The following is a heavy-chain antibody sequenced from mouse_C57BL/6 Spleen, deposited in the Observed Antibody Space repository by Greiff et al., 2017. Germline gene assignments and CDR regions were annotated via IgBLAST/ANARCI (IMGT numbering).Heavy chain of an antibody. V-gene: IGHV5-17*01. CDR2: ISSGSSTI. CDR3: ARPAPYYAMDY. CDR1: GFTFSDYG. Sequence: EVQVVESGGGLVKPGGSLKLSCAASGFTFSDYGMHWVRQAPEKGLEWVAYISSGSSTIYYADTVKGRFTISRDNAKNTLFLQMTSLRSEDTAMYYCARPAPYYAMDYWGQGTSVTVSS. J-gene: IGHJ4*01.